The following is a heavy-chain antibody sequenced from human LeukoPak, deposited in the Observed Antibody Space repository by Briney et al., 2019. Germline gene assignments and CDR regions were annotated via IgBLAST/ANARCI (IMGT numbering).Heavy chain of an antibody. V-gene: IGHV4-4*07. CDR3: ARGGSGSSWSTFDY. J-gene: IGHJ4*02. CDR2: VYSSGST. CDR1: GGSISGYY. D-gene: IGHD6-13*01. Sequence: SETLSLTCTVSGGSISGYYWSWIRQPAGKGLERIGRVYSSGSTNHNPSLKSRATMSVDTSKNQFSLKLMSVTAADTAVYYCARGGSGSSWSTFDYWGQGNLVTVSS.